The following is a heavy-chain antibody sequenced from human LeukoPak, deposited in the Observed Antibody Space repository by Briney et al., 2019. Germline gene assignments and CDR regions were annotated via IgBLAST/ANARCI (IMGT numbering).Heavy chain of an antibody. V-gene: IGHV3-21*01. CDR2: ISSSSSYI. CDR3: ARDHLSGDDRNFDY. CDR1: GFTFSSYS. J-gene: IGHJ4*02. Sequence: GGSLRLSCAASGFTFSSYSMNWVRQAPGKGLEWVSSISSSSSYIYYADSVKGRFTISRYNTKNSLYLQMNSLRAEDTAVYYCARDHLSGDDRNFDYWGQGTLVTVSS. D-gene: IGHD3-10*01.